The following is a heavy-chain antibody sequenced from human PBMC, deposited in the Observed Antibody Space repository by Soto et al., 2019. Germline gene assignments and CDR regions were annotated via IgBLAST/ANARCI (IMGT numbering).Heavy chain of an antibody. CDR2: INADNGNT. D-gene: IGHD3-22*01. V-gene: IGHV1-3*01. CDR3: ARGIGVPQYYSEYSDYQEAFDM. J-gene: IGHJ3*02. Sequence: QVQLVQSGAEVKKPGASVKVSCKASGYTFTAYAMHLVRQGPGQSLEWMGWINADNGNTKYSQKFQGRVTITRDTFESQADIELSCLKFEDTAVYYCARGIGVPQYYSEYSDYQEAFDMWRQESMVTVSS. CDR1: GYTFTAYA.